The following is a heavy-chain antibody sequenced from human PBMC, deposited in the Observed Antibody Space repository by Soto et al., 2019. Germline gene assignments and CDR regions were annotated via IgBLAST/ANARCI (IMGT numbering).Heavy chain of an antibody. Sequence: QVQLVESGGDVVQPGRSLRLSCAASGFTFKDCAMHWVRQAPGKGLEWVSIIFNDAGNEYYTESVKGRFTISRDNSKNTLYLQMNSLRDEDTAFYYCAKEKGTGRAPNGAYDVWGRGTRVTVS. V-gene: IGHV3-33*06. CDR3: AKEKGTGRAPNGAYDV. J-gene: IGHJ3*01. CDR2: IFNDAGNE. D-gene: IGHD2-8*02. CDR1: GFTFKDCA.